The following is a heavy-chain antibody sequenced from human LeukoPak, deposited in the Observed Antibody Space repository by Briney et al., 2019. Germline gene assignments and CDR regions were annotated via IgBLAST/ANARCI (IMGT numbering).Heavy chain of an antibody. Sequence: KSSETLSLTCTVSGGSISSYYWRWIRQPAGKGLEWIGRIYTSGSTNYNPSLKSRVTMSVDTSKNQFSLKLSSVTAADTAVYYCARDSGDSSGYYQSTYNWFDPWGQGTLVTVSS. J-gene: IGHJ5*02. CDR3: ARDSGDSSGYYQSTYNWFDP. CDR2: IYTSGST. D-gene: IGHD3-22*01. CDR1: GGSISSYY. V-gene: IGHV4-4*07.